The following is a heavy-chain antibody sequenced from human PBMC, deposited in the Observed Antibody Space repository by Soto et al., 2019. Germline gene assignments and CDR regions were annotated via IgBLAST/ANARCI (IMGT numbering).Heavy chain of an antibody. CDR3: AKDGVDHNSVWDPFDI. J-gene: IGHJ3*02. Sequence: EVQMLESGGGLVQPGGSLRLSCAASGFIFSDYAMSWVRQAPGKGLEWVAGMGGANGDTYYTESVRGRFAISRDNSNSTLCLQLRSLRAEDTAIYFCAKDGVDHNSVWDPFDIWGQGTLVTVSS. D-gene: IGHD2-15*01. V-gene: IGHV3-23*01. CDR2: MGGANGDT. CDR1: GFIFSDYA.